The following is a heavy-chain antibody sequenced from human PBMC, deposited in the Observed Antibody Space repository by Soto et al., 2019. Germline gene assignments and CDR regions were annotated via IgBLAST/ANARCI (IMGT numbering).Heavy chain of an antibody. D-gene: IGHD1-7*01. CDR3: AREGLKLGPDWFDP. V-gene: IGHV4-31*02. J-gene: IGHJ5*02. CDR2: IYYSGST. CDR1: GGSISSGGYY. Sequence: SDTLSLTXTVSGGSISSGGYYWSWIRQHPGKGLEWIGYIYYSGSTYYNPSLKSRVTISVDTSKNQFSLKLSSVTDADTAVYYCAREGLKLGPDWFDPWGQGTLVSV.